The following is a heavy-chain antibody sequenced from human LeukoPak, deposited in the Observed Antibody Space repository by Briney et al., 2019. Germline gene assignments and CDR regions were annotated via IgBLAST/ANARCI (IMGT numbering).Heavy chain of an antibody. J-gene: IGHJ4*02. CDR1: GFTFSSYA. Sequence: GGSLRLSCAASGFTFSSYAKHWVRQAPGKGLEWVAVIWYDGSNKYYADSVKGRFTISRDNSKNTLYLQMNSLRAEDTAVYYCARAKGGEWELLLDYWGQGTLVTVSS. D-gene: IGHD1-26*01. CDR3: ARAKGGEWELLLDY. CDR2: IWYDGSNK. V-gene: IGHV3-33*08.